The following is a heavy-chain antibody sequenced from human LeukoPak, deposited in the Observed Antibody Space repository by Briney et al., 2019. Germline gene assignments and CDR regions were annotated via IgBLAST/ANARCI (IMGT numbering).Heavy chain of an antibody. J-gene: IGHJ4*02. CDR3: VKEERGYSYGDY. CDR1: GVTFSNGA. V-gene: IGHV3-23*01. Sequence: GALRLSCVASGVTFSNGAMSCVRQPPGKRGEWGSAVSDDGAKTWYEDSVKGRFTISRDNSKNTVSLQMTNLRADDTARYYCVKEERGYSYGDYWGQGTLVTVSS. D-gene: IGHD5-18*01. CDR2: VSDDGAKT.